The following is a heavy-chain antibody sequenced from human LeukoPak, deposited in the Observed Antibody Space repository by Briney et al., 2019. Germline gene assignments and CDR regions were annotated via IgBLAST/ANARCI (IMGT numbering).Heavy chain of an antibody. D-gene: IGHD2-15*01. CDR1: GYSISSGYY. J-gene: IGHJ4*02. CDR2: IYHSGST. CDR3: AREGLCSGGSCTFDY. Sequence: PSETLSLTCAVSGYSISSGYYWGWIRQPPGKGLEWIGSIYHSGSTCYNPSLKSRVTISVDTSKNQFSLKLSSVTAADTAVYYCAREGLCSGGSCTFDYWGQGTLVTVSS. V-gene: IGHV4-38-2*02.